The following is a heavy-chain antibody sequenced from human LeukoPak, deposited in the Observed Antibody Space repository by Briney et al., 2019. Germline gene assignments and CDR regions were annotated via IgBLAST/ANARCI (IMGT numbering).Heavy chain of an antibody. CDR3: AKSAANAKDFDY. Sequence: ASVMVSCKASGYTFTGYYMHWVRQAPGQGLEWMGWINPNSGGTNYAQKFQGRVTMTRDTSISTAYMELSRLRSDDTAVYYCAKSAANAKDFDYWGQGTLVTVSS. CDR1: GYTFTGYY. D-gene: IGHD6-25*01. CDR2: INPNSGGT. J-gene: IGHJ4*02. V-gene: IGHV1-2*02.